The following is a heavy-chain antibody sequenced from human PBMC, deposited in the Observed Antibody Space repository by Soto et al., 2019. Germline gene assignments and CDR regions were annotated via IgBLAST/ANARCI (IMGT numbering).Heavy chain of an antibody. Sequence: PGGSLRLSCAASGFTFSSYGMHWVRQAPDKGLEWVAVIWYDGSNKYYADSVKGRFTISRDNSKNTLYLQMNSLRAEDTAVYYCARVGQQLVLRYYYYGMDVWGQGTTVTVSS. CDR1: GFTFSSYG. D-gene: IGHD6-13*01. V-gene: IGHV3-33*01. CDR3: ARVGQQLVLRYYYYGMDV. J-gene: IGHJ6*02. CDR2: IWYDGSNK.